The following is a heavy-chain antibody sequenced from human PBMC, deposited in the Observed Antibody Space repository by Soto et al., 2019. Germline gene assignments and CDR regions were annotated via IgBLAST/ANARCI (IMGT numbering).Heavy chain of an antibody. Sequence: QVQLVQSGAEVKKPGSSVKVSCKASGGTFSSYTISWVRQAPGQGLEWMGRIIPILGIANYAQKFQGRVTITADKSTSTAYMELSSLRSEDTAVYYCARDALVVIAVGATLDDAFDIWGQGTMVTVSS. J-gene: IGHJ3*02. D-gene: IGHD1-26*01. CDR2: IIPILGIA. CDR3: ARDALVVIAVGATLDDAFDI. V-gene: IGHV1-69*08. CDR1: GGTFSSYT.